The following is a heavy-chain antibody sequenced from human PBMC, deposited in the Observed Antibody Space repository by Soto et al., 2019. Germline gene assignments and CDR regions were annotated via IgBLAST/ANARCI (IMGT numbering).Heavy chain of an antibody. CDR2: ISYDGSNK. J-gene: IGHJ3*02. D-gene: IGHD3-16*02. V-gene: IGHV3-30-3*01. CDR3: ALTRPPYDYVWGSYRYSDAFDI. CDR1: GFTFSSYA. Sequence: PGGSLRLSCAASGFTFSSYAMHWVRQAPSKGLEWVAVISYDGSNKYYADSVKGRFTISRDNSKNTLYLQMNSLRAEDTAVYYCALTRPPYDYVWGSYRYSDAFDIWGQGTMVTVSS.